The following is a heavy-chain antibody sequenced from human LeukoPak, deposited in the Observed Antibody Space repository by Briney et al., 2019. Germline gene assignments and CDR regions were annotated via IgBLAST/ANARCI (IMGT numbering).Heavy chain of an antibody. D-gene: IGHD5-18*01. V-gene: IGHV3-48*03. CDR1: GFTFSGYE. CDR3: ARRGIQLWPHDDY. Sequence: GGSPRLSCTVSGFTFSGYEMNWVRQAPGKGLEWVSYISSSGSTIFYADSVKGRFTISRDNAKNSLYLQMNSLRAEDTAVYYCARRGIQLWPHDDYWGQGTLVTVSS. CDR2: ISSSGSTI. J-gene: IGHJ4*02.